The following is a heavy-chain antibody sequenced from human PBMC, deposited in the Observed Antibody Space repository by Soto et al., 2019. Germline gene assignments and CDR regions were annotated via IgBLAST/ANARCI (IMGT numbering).Heavy chain of an antibody. J-gene: IGHJ6*03. Sequence: EVQLVESGGGLVQPGGSLSLSCGVSGYTFSRYNMNWLRQAPEKGREGISDISLSRNTIFHADSVKGRFTISRDNAKNSLYLQMNSLRAEDTAVYYCARDSRNYYYYMDVWGKGTTVTVSS. CDR1: GYTFSRYN. CDR2: ISLSRNTI. CDR3: ARDSRNYYYYMDV. V-gene: IGHV3-48*01.